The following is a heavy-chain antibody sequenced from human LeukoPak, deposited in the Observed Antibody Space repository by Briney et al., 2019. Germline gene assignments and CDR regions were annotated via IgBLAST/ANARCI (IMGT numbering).Heavy chain of an antibody. CDR3: AKTVVVITFRFDS. J-gene: IGHJ4*02. V-gene: IGHV3-23*01. CDR1: GFGFNNYV. D-gene: IGHD2-21*01. Sequence: QPGGSLRLSCAASGFGFNNYVMSWVRQAPGKGLEWVSAISGDGARTYYADSVKGRFTISRDNSKNTLDLQMNSLRAEDTAIYYCAKTVVVITFRFDSWGQGSLVTVSS. CDR2: ISGDGART.